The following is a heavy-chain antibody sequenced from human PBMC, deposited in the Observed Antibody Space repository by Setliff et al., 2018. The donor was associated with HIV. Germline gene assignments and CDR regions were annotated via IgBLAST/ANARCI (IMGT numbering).Heavy chain of an antibody. D-gene: IGHD1-26*01. CDR1: GFMFSDYY. CDR2: ISGRGTTT. J-gene: IGHJ4*02. V-gene: IGHV3-11*04. CDR3: ARVGVGATVFFDY. Sequence: GGSLRLSCAASGFMFSDYYMSWIRQTPGKGLEWVAYISGRGTTTYYADSVRGRFTISRDNAKNSLYLQMNSLRAEDTAVYYCARVGVGATVFFDYWGQGTLVTVSS.